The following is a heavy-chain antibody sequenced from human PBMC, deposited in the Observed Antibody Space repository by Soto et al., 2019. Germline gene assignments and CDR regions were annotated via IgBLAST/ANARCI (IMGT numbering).Heavy chain of an antibody. V-gene: IGHV3-21*01. CDR1: GFTFSSYA. CDR2: ISSSTYI. J-gene: IGHJ4*02. D-gene: IGHD3-22*01. CDR3: ARGTNYYDSSVYYGY. Sequence: GGSLRLSCAASGFTFSSYAMSWVRQAPGKGLEWVSSISSSTYIYYADSVKGRFTISRDNAKNSLYLQMNSLRAEDTAVYYCARGTNYYDSSVYYGYWGQGTLVTVSS.